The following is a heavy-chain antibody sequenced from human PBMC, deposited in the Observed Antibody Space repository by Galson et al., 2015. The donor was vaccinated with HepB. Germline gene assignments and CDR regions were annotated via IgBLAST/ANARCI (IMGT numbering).Heavy chain of an antibody. CDR1: GYTFTSYG. V-gene: IGHV1-18*01. D-gene: IGHD6-13*01. J-gene: IGHJ6*02. CDR3: ARDSIAAAGTYYYYYGMDV. CDR2: ISAYNGNT. Sequence: SVKVSCKASGYTFTSYGISWVRQAPGQGLEWVGWISAYNGNTNYAQKLQGRVTMTTDTSTSTAYMELRSLRSDDTAVYYCARDSIAAAGTYYYYYGMDVWGQGTTVTVSS.